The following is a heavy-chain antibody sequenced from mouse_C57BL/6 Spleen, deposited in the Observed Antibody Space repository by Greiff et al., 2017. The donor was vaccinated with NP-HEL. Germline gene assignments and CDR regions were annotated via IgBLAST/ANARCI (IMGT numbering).Heavy chain of an antibody. Sequence: QVQLQQPGAELVKPGASVKLSCKASGYTFTSYWMHWVKQRPGQGLEWIGMIHPNSGSTNYNEKFKSKATLTVDKSSSTAYMQLSSLTSEDSAVYYCARPLYGSSYAWFAYWGQGTLVTVSA. D-gene: IGHD1-1*01. CDR1: GYTFTSYW. J-gene: IGHJ3*01. CDR2: IHPNSGST. V-gene: IGHV1-64*01. CDR3: ARPLYGSSYAWFAY.